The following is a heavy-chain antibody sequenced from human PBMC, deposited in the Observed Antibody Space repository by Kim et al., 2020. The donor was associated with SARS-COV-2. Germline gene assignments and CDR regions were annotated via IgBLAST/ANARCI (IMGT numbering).Heavy chain of an antibody. CDR3: ATTLLWFAEFPPRYFDY. J-gene: IGHJ4*02. CDR2: VYYRGST. V-gene: IGHV4-39*01. CDR1: GGSISSSSYY. Sequence: SETLSLTCSVSGGSISSSSYYWAWIRQPPGKGLEWIGSVYYRGSTSRGSINYNPSLRSRVTISVPTSNNQFSLRLSSVTAADTTVYYCATTLLWFAEFPPRYFDYWGRGSLVTVSS. D-gene: IGHD3-10*01.